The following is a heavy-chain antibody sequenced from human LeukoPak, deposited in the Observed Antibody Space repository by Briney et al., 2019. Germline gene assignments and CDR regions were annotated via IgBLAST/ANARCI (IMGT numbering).Heavy chain of an antibody. Sequence: GGSLRLSCAASGFTFSSYGMHWVRQAPGKGLERVAFIRYDGSNKYYADSVKGRFTISRDNSKNTLYLQMNSLRAEDTAVYYCATPYYYGSGSYWPFDYWGQGTLITVSS. CDR1: GFTFSSYG. V-gene: IGHV3-30*02. CDR2: IRYDGSNK. D-gene: IGHD3-10*01. CDR3: ATPYYYGSGSYWPFDY. J-gene: IGHJ4*02.